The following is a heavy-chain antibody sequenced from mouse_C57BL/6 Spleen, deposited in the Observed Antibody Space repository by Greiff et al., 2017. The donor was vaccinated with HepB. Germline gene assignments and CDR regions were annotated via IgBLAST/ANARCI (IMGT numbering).Heavy chain of an antibody. CDR2: ISYDGSN. V-gene: IGHV3-6*01. Sequence: VQLQESGPGLVKPSQSLSLTCSVTGYSITSGYYWNWIRQFPGNKLEWMGYISYDGSNNYNPSLKNRISITRDTSKNQFYLKLNSVTTEDTATYYCAREGDYYGRKAMDYWGQGTSVTVSS. CDR3: AREGDYYGRKAMDY. J-gene: IGHJ4*01. CDR1: GYSITSGYY. D-gene: IGHD1-1*01.